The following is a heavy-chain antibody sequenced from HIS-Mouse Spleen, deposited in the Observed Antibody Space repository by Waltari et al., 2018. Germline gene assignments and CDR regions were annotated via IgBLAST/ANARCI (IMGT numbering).Heavy chain of an antibody. CDR2: ISWNSGSI. Sequence: EVQLVESGGGLVQPGRSLRLSCAASGFTFDDYAMHWVRQAPGKGLGWVSGISWNSGSIGYADSVKGRFTISRDNAKNSLYLQMNSLRAEDTALYYCAKIGGYVDYWGQGTLVTVSS. D-gene: IGHD2-15*01. CDR1: GFTFDDYA. J-gene: IGHJ4*02. V-gene: IGHV3-9*01. CDR3: AKIGGYVDY.